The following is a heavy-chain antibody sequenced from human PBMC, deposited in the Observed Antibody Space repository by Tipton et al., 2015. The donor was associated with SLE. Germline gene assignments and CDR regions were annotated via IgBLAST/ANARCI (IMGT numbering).Heavy chain of an antibody. D-gene: IGHD6-13*01. CDR3: ARAAEGYWHDDL. V-gene: IGHV4-59*11. J-gene: IGHJ2*01. CDR2: IYYNGST. CDR1: GDSISSHY. Sequence: TLSLTCTVSGDSISSHYLSWIRQPPGKGLEWIGYIYYNGSTNYNPSLKSRVTISVDTSKSQFSLKLSSVTAADTAVYYCARAAEGYWHDDLGGRGTLVTVSS.